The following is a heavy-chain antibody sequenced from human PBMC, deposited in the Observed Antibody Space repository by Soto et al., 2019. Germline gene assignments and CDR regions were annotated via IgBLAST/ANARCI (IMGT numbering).Heavy chain of an antibody. Sequence: PGGSLRLSCAASGFTFSSHAMSWVRQAPGKGLEWVSAISGSGGSTYYADSVKGRFTISRDNSKNTLYLQMNSLRAEDTAVYYCARSSSWEFPAWFDPWGQGTLVTVSS. CDR2: ISGSGGST. J-gene: IGHJ5*02. CDR3: ARSSSWEFPAWFDP. V-gene: IGHV3-23*01. CDR1: GFTFSSHA. D-gene: IGHD6-13*01.